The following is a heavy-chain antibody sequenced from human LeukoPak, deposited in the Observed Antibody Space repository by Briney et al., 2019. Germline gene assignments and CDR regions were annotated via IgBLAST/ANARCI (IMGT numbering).Heavy chain of an antibody. CDR3: AREFLASRRNWVDP. V-gene: IGHV4-61*02. J-gene: IGHJ5*02. Sequence: SQTLSLTCSVSGDSISHGTYYWSWIRQPAGQGLEWIGRIYTTGVTNSNPSLKTRVTISVDPSLNQFSLNLTSVTAADTAVHYCAREFLASRRNWVDPWGQGTLVTVSS. D-gene: IGHD3-3*02. CDR1: GDSISHGTYY. CDR2: IYTTGVT.